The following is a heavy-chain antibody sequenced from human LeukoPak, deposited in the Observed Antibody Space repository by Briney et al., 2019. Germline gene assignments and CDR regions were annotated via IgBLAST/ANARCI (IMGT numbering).Heavy chain of an antibody. Sequence: PGGSLRLSCAASGFTFSSYGMHWVRQAPGKGLEWVAVISYDGSNKYYADSVKGRFTISRDNSKNTLYLQMNSLRAEDTAVYYCAKEGDSSSWPYYYYYYMDVWGKGTTVTVSS. V-gene: IGHV3-30*18. D-gene: IGHD6-13*01. CDR1: GFTFSSYG. CDR3: AKEGDSSSWPYYYYYYMDV. J-gene: IGHJ6*03. CDR2: ISYDGSNK.